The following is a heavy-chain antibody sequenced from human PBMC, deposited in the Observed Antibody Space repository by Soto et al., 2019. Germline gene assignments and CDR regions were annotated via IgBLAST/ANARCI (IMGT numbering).Heavy chain of an antibody. Sequence: ASVKVSCKASGYTFTGYGISWVRQAPGQGLEWMGWISAYNGNTNYAQKLQGRVTMTTDTSTSTAYMELRSLRSDDTAVYYCARIIAAAGSDAFDIWGQGTMVTVSS. CDR2: ISAYNGNT. CDR1: GYTFTGYG. J-gene: IGHJ3*02. D-gene: IGHD6-13*01. V-gene: IGHV1-18*01. CDR3: ARIIAAAGSDAFDI.